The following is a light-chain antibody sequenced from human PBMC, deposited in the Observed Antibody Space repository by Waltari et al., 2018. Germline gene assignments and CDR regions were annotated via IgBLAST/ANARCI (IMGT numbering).Light chain of an antibody. CDR1: QSVSSSY. V-gene: IGKV3-20*01. CDR3: QQYGSSPALT. Sequence: EIVLPQSPGTLSLSPGERATLPCRASQSVSSSYLAWYQQKPGQAPRLLIYVASSRATGIPDRFSGSGSGTDFPLTISRLEPEDFAVYYCQQYGSSPALTFGGGTKVEIK. CDR2: VAS. J-gene: IGKJ4*01.